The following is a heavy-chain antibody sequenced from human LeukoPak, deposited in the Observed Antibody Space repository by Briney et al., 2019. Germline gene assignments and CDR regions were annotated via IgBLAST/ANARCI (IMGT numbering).Heavy chain of an antibody. Sequence: SENLSLTCTVSGGSISSSSYYWSWSRQPPGKGLEWIGYIYYSGSTYYNPSLKSRVTISVDTSKNQFSLKLSSVTAADTAVYYCARVLSYDSSGYYYYFDYWGQGTLVTVSS. J-gene: IGHJ4*02. CDR3: ARVLSYDSSGYYYYFDY. D-gene: IGHD3-22*01. CDR1: GGSISSSSYY. CDR2: IYYSGST. V-gene: IGHV4-30-4*01.